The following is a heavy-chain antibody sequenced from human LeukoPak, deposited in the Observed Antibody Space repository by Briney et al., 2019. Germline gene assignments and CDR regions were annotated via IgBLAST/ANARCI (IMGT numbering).Heavy chain of an antibody. Sequence: ASVKVSXKASGYTFTSYYMHWVRQAPGQGLEWMGIINPSGGSTSYAQKFQGRVTMTRDTSTSTVYMELSSLRSEDTAVYYCAREAYCSGGSCYPVIAGDAFDIWGQGTMVTVSS. V-gene: IGHV1-46*01. CDR3: AREAYCSGGSCYPVIAGDAFDI. J-gene: IGHJ3*02. CDR2: INPSGGST. CDR1: GYTFTSYY. D-gene: IGHD2-15*01.